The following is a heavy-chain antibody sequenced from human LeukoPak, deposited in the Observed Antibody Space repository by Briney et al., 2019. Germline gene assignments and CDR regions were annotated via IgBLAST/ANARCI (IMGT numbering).Heavy chain of an antibody. CDR1: GYTFTSYY. D-gene: IGHD6-19*01. CDR3: ARGSSGWSSVRFPSDY. CDR2: INPSGGST. V-gene: IGHV1-46*01. J-gene: IGHJ4*02. Sequence: ASVKVSCKASGYTFTSYYMHWVRQAPGQGLEWMGIINPSGGSTSYAQKFQGRVTMTRDTSTSTVYMELSSLRSEDTAVYYCARGSSGWSSVRFPSDYWGQGTLVTVSS.